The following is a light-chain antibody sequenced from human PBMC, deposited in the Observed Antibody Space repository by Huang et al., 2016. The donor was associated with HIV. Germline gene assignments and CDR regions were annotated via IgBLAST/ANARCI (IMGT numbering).Light chain of an antibody. CDR2: DAS. J-gene: IGKJ4*01. CDR1: QRVSSN. CDR3: QQYNNWPPLT. V-gene: IGKV3-15*01. Sequence: EIVMTQSPATLSVSPGESATLSCRASQRVSSNLAWYQQKPGQAPSLLSYDASTRATGVPVRFTGSGSETEFTLTINSLQSEDFAVYYCQQYNNWPPLTFGGGTKVEIK.